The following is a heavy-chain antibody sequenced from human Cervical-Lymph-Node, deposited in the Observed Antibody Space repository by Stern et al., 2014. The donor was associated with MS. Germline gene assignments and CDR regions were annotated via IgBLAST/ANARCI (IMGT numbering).Heavy chain of an antibody. V-gene: IGHV2-70*04. Sequence: QVTLRESGPALVKPTQTLTLTCTFSGFSLSTSGMRVSWIRQPPGKALEWLARIDWDDYKFYSTSLKTMLTISKDTSKNQVVLTMTNMDPVDTATYYCARMGDSSGYGFDYWGQGTLVTVSS. CDR3: ARMGDSSGYGFDY. J-gene: IGHJ4*02. CDR2: IDWDDYK. D-gene: IGHD3-22*01. CDR1: GFSLSTSGMR.